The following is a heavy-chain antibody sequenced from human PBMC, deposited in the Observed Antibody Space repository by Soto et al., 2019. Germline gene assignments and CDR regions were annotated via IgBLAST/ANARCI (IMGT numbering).Heavy chain of an antibody. CDR2: ISSSGSTI. V-gene: IGHV3-11*01. J-gene: IGHJ3*02. CDR1: GFTFSDYY. CDR3: ARDRYHTAMVHDFDI. D-gene: IGHD5-18*01. Sequence: GGSLRLSCAASGFTFSDYYMSWIRQAPGKGLEWVSYISSSGSTIYYADSVKGRFTISRDNAKNSLYLQMNSLRAEDTAVYYCARDRYHTAMVHDFDIWGQGTMAPVSS.